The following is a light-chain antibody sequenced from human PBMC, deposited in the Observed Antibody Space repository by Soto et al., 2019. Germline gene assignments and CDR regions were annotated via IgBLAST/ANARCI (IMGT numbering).Light chain of an antibody. CDR3: QSYDNSLSVYV. CDR2: GNN. J-gene: IGLJ1*01. V-gene: IGLV1-40*01. Sequence: QSVLTQKPSVSGAPGQRISISCTGNRSNIGAGYDVDWYQQLPGTAPKPLIYGNNNRPSGVLDRFSASKSGASASLAVTGLQAEDEADYYCQSYDNSLSVYVFGNGTKLTVL. CDR1: RSNIGAGYD.